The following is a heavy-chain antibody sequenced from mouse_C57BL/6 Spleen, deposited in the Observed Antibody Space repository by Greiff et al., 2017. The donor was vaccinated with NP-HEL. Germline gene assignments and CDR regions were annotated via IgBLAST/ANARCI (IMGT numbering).Heavy chain of an antibody. CDR1: GYTFTSYG. V-gene: IGHV1-81*01. D-gene: IGHD1-1*01. CDR2: IYPRSGNT. Sequence: LQESGAELARPGASVKLSCKASGYTFTSYGISWVKQRTGQGLEWIGEIYPRSGNTYYNEKFKGKATLTADKSSSTAYMELRSLTSEDSAVYFCARGGFTTVVESMDYWGKGTSVTVSS. J-gene: IGHJ4*01. CDR3: ARGGFTTVVESMDY.